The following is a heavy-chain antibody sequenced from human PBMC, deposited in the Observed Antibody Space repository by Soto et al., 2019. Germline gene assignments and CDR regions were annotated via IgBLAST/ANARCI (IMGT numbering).Heavy chain of an antibody. Sequence: QLQLQESGPGLVKPSETLSLTCTVSGGSISSSSYYWGWIRQPPGKGLEWIGSIYYSGSTYYNPSLKSRVTISVDTSKNQFSLKLSSVTAADTALYYCARHGVHSSGWAGPWGQGTLVTVSS. V-gene: IGHV4-39*01. CDR2: IYYSGST. D-gene: IGHD6-19*01. J-gene: IGHJ5*02. CDR1: GGSISSSSYY. CDR3: ARHGVHSSGWAGP.